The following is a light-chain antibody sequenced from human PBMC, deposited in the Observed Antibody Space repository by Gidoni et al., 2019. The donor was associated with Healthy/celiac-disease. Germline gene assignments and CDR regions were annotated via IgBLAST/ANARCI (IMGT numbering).Light chain of an antibody. Sequence: DIQMTQSPSSLSASVGDRVTITCRASQIISSYLNWYQQKPGKAPKLLIYAASSLQSGVPSRFSGSGSGTDFTLTISSLQPEDVATYYCQQSYSTPRTFXGXTKVEIK. CDR1: QIISSY. CDR2: AAS. J-gene: IGKJ4*01. CDR3: QQSYSTPRT. V-gene: IGKV1-39*01.